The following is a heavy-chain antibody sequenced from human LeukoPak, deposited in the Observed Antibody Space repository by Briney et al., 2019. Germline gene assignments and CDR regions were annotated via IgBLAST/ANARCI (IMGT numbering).Heavy chain of an antibody. D-gene: IGHD2-21*01. Sequence: PSETLSLTCTVSGGSISRSSYYWGWIRQPPGKGLEWIGSIYYSGSTYYNPSLKSRVTISVDTSKNQFSLKLSSVTAADTAVYYCARDLQDYSSFDYWGQGTLVTVSS. CDR1: GGSISRSSYY. V-gene: IGHV4-39*07. CDR3: ARDLQDYSSFDY. J-gene: IGHJ4*02. CDR2: IYYSGST.